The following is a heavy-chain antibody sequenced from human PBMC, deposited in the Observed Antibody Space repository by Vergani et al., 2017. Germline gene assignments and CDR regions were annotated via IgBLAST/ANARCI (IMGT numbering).Heavy chain of an antibody. D-gene: IGHD6-6*01. Sequence: QVQLQESGPGLVKPSETLSLTCTVSGGSISSYYWSWIRQPPGKGLEWIGYIYYSGSTNYNPSLKSRVTISVDTSKNQFSLKLSSVTAADTAVYYCARGYSSSFYYFDLWGRGTLVTVSS. CDR2: IYYSGST. V-gene: IGHV4-59*01. CDR1: GGSISSYY. CDR3: ARGYSSSFYYFDL. J-gene: IGHJ2*01.